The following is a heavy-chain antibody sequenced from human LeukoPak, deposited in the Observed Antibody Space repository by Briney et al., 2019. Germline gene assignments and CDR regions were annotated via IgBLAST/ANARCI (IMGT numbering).Heavy chain of an antibody. CDR3: ARAEQVGATEDHAFDI. J-gene: IGHJ3*02. CDR2: INTNTGNP. Sequence: ASVKVSCKASGYTFTSYAMNWVRQAPGQGLEWMGWINTNTGNPTYAQGFTGRFVFSLDTSVSTAYLQISSLKAEDTAVYYCARAEQVGATEDHAFDIWGQGTMVTVSS. D-gene: IGHD1-26*01. CDR1: GYTFTSYA. V-gene: IGHV7-4-1*02.